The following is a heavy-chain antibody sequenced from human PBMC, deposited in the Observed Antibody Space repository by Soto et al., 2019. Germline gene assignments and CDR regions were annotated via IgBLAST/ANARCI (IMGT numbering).Heavy chain of an antibody. V-gene: IGHV1-18*01. J-gene: IGHJ5*02. CDR2: VSGDNGHT. CDR3: ASYLGYCRSGTCYREWFDP. CDR1: GYTFTTHG. D-gene: IGHD2-15*01. Sequence: QVQLVQSGAEVKKPGASVKVSCKASGYTFTTHGISWVRQAPGQGLEWMGWVSGDNGHTNYAQSLQGRVTMTTDTSTNTAYMELRSLRSDDTALSYCASYLGYCRSGTCYREWFDPWGQGTLVTVSS.